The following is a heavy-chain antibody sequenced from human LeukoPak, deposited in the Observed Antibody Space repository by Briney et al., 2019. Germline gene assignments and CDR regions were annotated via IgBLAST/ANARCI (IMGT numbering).Heavy chain of an antibody. D-gene: IGHD3-10*01. V-gene: IGHV3-30*04. Sequence: PGGSLRLSCAASGFTFSSYAMHWVRQAPGKGLEWVAVISYDGSNKYYADSVKGRFTISRDNSKNTLYLQMNSLRAEDTAVYYCARGSGSYYPYFDYWGQGTPVTVSS. CDR2: ISYDGSNK. CDR1: GFTFSSYA. CDR3: ARGSGSYYPYFDY. J-gene: IGHJ4*02.